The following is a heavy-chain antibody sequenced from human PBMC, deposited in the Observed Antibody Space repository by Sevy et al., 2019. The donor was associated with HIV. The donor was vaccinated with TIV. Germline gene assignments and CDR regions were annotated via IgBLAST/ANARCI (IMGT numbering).Heavy chain of an antibody. V-gene: IGHV3-49*03. CDR1: GFTFGDYS. Sequence: GGSLRLSCTASGFTFGDYSMSWFRQAPGKGLEWVGFIANKAYGGTTEYAASVKGRFTISRDDSKSIAYLQMNSLETEDTGLYYCTRGSHGKYQVVFDYWGQGTPVTAPQ. J-gene: IGHJ4*02. CDR2: IANKAYGGTT. CDR3: TRGSHGKYQVVFDY. D-gene: IGHD2-15*01.